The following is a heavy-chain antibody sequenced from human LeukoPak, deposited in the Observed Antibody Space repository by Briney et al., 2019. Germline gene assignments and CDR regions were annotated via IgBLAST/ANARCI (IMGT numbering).Heavy chain of an antibody. Sequence: GGSLRLSCAASGFTFNNYAMTWVRQAPGKGLEWVSTISGSGDTRHYADSLKGRFTISRDNSKSTLYLQMDGLRAEDTAIYYCAKNLRFLEWLANLDVWGKGTAVTVSS. CDR1: GFTFNNYA. CDR3: AKNLRFLEWLANLDV. CDR2: ISGSGDTR. V-gene: IGHV3-23*01. J-gene: IGHJ6*04. D-gene: IGHD3-3*01.